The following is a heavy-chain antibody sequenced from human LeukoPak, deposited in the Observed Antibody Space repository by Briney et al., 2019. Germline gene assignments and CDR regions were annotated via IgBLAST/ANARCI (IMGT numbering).Heavy chain of an antibody. CDR1: GGSISSGGYY. J-gene: IGHJ5*02. CDR2: IYYSGST. Sequence: SETLSLTCTVSGGSISSGGYYWSWIRQHPGKGLEWIGGIYYSGSTYYNPSLKSRVTISVDTSKNQFSLKLSSVTAADTAVYYCARERKTTGTERWFDPWGQGTLVTVSS. D-gene: IGHD1-1*01. V-gene: IGHV4-31*03. CDR3: ARERKTTGTERWFDP.